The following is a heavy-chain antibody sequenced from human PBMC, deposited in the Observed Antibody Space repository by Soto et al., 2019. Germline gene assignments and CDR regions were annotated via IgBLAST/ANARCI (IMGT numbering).Heavy chain of an antibody. J-gene: IGHJ5*02. CDR1: GYTFTGYY. CDR2: INPNSGGT. D-gene: IGHD3-22*01. Sequence: ASVKVSCKAAGYTFTGYYMHWVRQAPGQGLEWMGWINPNSGGTNYAQKFQGWVTMTRDTSISTAYMELSRLRSDDTAVYYCARALSDCSGYYFSWGQGTLVTVSS. V-gene: IGHV1-2*04. CDR3: ARALSDCSGYYFS.